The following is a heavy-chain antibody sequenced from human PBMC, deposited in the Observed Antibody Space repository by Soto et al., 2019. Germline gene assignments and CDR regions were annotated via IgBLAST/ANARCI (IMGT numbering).Heavy chain of an antibody. CDR1: GFTFSDYY. D-gene: IGHD3-22*01. CDR3: AKMSSENYYDPVFS. Sequence: QVQLVESGGGLVQTSGSLRIACVASGFTFSDYYMSWVRQAPGKGLEWVSYISSTGNTIYYADSVKGRFTISRDNAKNSVYLQMNNLRAEDTALYFFAKMSSENYYDPVFSWGQGTLVTVSS. J-gene: IGHJ4*02. V-gene: IGHV3-11*01. CDR2: ISSTGNTI.